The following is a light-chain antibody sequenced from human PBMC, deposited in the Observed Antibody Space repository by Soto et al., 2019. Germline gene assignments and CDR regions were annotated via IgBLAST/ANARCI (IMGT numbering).Light chain of an antibody. CDR2: EAS. CDR3: CSHGRSAV. V-gene: IGLV2-23*01. J-gene: IGLJ2*01. Sequence: QSALTQPASVSGSPGQSITISCTGISNDVGTYNLVSWYQHHPGKAPKLIIYEASKRPSGVPNRFSGSKSGNTASLTISGLHAEDEADYYCCSHGRSAVFGGGTKVTVL. CDR1: SNDVGTYNL.